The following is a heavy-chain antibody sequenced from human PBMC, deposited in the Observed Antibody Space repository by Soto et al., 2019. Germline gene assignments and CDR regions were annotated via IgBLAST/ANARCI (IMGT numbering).Heavy chain of an antibody. D-gene: IGHD1-1*01. Sequence: GASVKVSCKASGFTFTSSAMHWVRQARGQRLEWIGWIVVGSGNTNYAQKFQERVTITRDMSTSTAYMELSSLRSEDTAVYYCAAVDWNDVFSGLTAALDPWGQGTLVTVSS. J-gene: IGHJ5*02. V-gene: IGHV1-58*02. CDR1: GFTFTSSA. CDR3: AAVDWNDVFSGLTAALDP. CDR2: IVVGSGNT.